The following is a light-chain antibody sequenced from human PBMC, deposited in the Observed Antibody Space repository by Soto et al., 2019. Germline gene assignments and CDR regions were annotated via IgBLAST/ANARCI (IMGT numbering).Light chain of an antibody. CDR1: QTINNRY. CDR3: HHYDNSPPFP. Sequence: EIVLTQSPGTLSLSPGERAILSCRASQTINNRYLAWYQQMPGRAPRLLIHGASSRAAGIPDRFSGSGSGTDFTLTINRLEPEDLAVYYCHHYDNSPPFPFGPGTTVDF. CDR2: GAS. J-gene: IGKJ3*01. V-gene: IGKV3-20*01.